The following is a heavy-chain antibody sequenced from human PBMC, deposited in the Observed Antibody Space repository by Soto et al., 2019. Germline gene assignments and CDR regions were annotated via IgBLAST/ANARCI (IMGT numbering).Heavy chain of an antibody. Sequence: EVQLVESGGGLVKPGGSLRLSCAASGFTFSSYSMNWVRQAPGKGLEWVSSIRSSSEHIYHADSVKGRFTISRDNAENSLYLQMNSLRAEDTAVYYCARRYGNYAMDVWGQGTTLPVSS. V-gene: IGHV3-21*01. CDR2: IRSSSEHI. D-gene: IGHD1-1*01. CDR1: GFTFSSYS. CDR3: ARRYGNYAMDV. J-gene: IGHJ6*02.